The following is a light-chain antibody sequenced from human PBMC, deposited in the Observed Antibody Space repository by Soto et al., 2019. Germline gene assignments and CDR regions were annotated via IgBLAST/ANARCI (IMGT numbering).Light chain of an antibody. CDR1: ISNIGRNS. Sequence: QSVLAQPPSASGTPGQRVTISCSGSISNIGRNSVFSYQHLPGTAPRLLIIRSDQRPSGVPDRFSGSNSGTSAALAISGLRSEDEADYYCASWDASLRAVVFGGGTKLTVL. CDR2: RSD. CDR3: ASWDASLRAVV. J-gene: IGLJ3*02. V-gene: IGLV1-47*01.